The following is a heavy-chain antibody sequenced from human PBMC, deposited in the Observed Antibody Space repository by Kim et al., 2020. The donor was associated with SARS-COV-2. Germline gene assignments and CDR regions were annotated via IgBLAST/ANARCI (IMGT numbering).Heavy chain of an antibody. CDR1: GFTFSSYG. Sequence: GGSLRLSCAASGFTFSSYGMHWVRQAPGKGLEWVAVISYDGSNKYYADSVKGRFTISRDNSKNTLYLQMNSLRAEDTAVYYCARDSGAYSGYAQAYWGQG. V-gene: IGHV3-33*05. J-gene: IGHJ4*02. D-gene: IGHD5-12*01. CDR2: ISYDGSNK. CDR3: ARDSGAYSGYAQAY.